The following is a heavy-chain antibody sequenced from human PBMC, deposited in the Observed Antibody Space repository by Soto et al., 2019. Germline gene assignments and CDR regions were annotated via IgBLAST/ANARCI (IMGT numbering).Heavy chain of an antibody. CDR1: GGSIDSGDYY. CDR3: ARAQFYSGSGRYNNLMFDP. Sequence: SETLSLTCTVSGGSIDSGDYYWSWIRQPPGKGLEWIGYVYYSGTTNYNPFLKSRVTLSLDKSKNQFSLKMNSVTAADTAVYYCARAQFYSGSGRYNNLMFDPWGQGIQVTVS. CDR2: VYYSGTT. J-gene: IGHJ5*02. D-gene: IGHD3-10*01. V-gene: IGHV4-61*08.